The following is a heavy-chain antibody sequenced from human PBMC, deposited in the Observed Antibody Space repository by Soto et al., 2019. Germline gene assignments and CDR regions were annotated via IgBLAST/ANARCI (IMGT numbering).Heavy chain of an antibody. Sequence: QVQLVQSGAEVKKPGASVKVSCKASGYTFTGYYMHWVRQAPGQGLEWMGWINPNSGGTNYAQKFQGWVTMTRDTSISTDYMHLSRLRSDDTAVYYCTRDLRFADAFDIWGQGTMVTVSS. CDR2: INPNSGGT. V-gene: IGHV1-2*04. J-gene: IGHJ3*02. D-gene: IGHD3-10*01. CDR3: TRDLRFADAFDI. CDR1: GYTFTGYY.